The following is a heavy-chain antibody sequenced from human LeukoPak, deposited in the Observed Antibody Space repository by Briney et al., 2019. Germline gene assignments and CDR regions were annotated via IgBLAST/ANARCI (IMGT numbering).Heavy chain of an antibody. J-gene: IGHJ3*02. V-gene: IGHV1-2*06. CDR1: GYTFTAHY. Sequence: GASVKVSCKASGYTFTAHYMHWVRQAPGQGLEWTGRINPSSGDTEYGQRFQGRVTLTRDTSSSTANMELRRLRSDDTAVYYCARDPGYSYAFDIWGQGTVVIVSS. D-gene: IGHD2-21*01. CDR2: INPSSGDT. CDR3: ARDPGYSYAFDI.